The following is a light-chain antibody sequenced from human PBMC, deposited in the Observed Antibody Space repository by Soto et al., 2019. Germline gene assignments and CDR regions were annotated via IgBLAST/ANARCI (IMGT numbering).Light chain of an antibody. CDR2: EVS. CDR3: SSYAGSNRDV. V-gene: IGLV2-8*01. CDR1: SSDVGGYNF. J-gene: IGLJ1*01. Sequence: QSALTQPPSASGSPGQSVTISCTGTSSDVGGYNFVSWYQQHPGKAPKLMISEVSKRPSGVPDRFSGSKSGNTASLTVSGLQAEDEADYYCSSYAGSNRDVFGSGTKVTVL.